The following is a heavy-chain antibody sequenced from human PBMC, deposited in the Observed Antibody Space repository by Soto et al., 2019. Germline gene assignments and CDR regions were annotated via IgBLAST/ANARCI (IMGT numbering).Heavy chain of an antibody. CDR3: SERFDY. V-gene: IGHV3-21*01. CDR2: ISNSGSDI. Sequence: VGSLRLSCAGSGFIFSSYTMNWVRQAPGRGLEWVSSISNSGSDIKYADSVKGRFTISRDNAKNSLYLQMNSLRAEDTAVYFCSERFDYWGQGTLVTVSS. J-gene: IGHJ4*02. CDR1: GFIFSSYT.